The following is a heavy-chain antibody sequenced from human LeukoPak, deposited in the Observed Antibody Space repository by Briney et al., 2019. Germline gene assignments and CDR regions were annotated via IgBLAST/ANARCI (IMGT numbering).Heavy chain of an antibody. Sequence: PSETLSLTCTVSGGSISSGSYYWTWIRQPAGKGLEWIGRISSSGSTNDNPSLESRVTISLDTSRNQFSLRLSSVTAADTAVYYCARDSPLSGADYWGQGTLVTVSS. CDR2: ISSSGST. CDR3: ARDSPLSGADY. D-gene: IGHD1-26*01. J-gene: IGHJ4*02. V-gene: IGHV4-61*02. CDR1: GGSISSGSYY.